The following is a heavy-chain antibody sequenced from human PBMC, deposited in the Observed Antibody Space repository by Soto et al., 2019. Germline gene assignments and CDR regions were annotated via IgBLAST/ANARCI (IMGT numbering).Heavy chain of an antibody. CDR3: SRSLDS. Sequence: GGSLRLSCAASGFTFSSFWMDWVRQAPGKGLEWLANINPGGSEKHYVDSVKGRFTISRDNAKNSLYLQMSSLTAEDSALYYCSRSLDSWGQGTRVTVSS. CDR2: INPGGSEK. CDR1: GFTFSSFW. J-gene: IGHJ4*02. V-gene: IGHV3-7*01.